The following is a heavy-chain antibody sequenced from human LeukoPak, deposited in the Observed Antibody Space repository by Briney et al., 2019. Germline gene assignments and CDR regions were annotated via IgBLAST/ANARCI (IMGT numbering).Heavy chain of an antibody. V-gene: IGHV3-21*01. CDR2: ISSSSSYI. D-gene: IGHD3-10*01. J-gene: IGHJ4*02. CDR3: AVLAPHYYGSGSPH. CDR1: GFTFSSYS. Sequence: GGSLRLSCAASGFTFSSYSMNWVRQAPGKGLEWVSSISSSSSYIYYADSVRGRFTISRDNAKNSVYLQMNSLRAEDTAVYYCAVLAPHYYGSGSPHWGQGTLVTVSS.